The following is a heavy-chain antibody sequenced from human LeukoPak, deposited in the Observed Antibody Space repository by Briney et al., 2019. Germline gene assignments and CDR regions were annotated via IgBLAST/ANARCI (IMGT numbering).Heavy chain of an antibody. CDR3: AKDREGLSSGYDLEYFDY. CDR2: ISGGGGTT. Sequence: GGSMRLSCAASGFTFSSYAMNWVRQAPGKGLEWVSAISGGGGTTYYADSVKGRFTISRDNSKNTLFLQMNSLRAEDTAVYYCAKDREGLSSGYDLEYFDYWGQGTLVTVSS. CDR1: GFTFSSYA. D-gene: IGHD5-12*01. J-gene: IGHJ4*02. V-gene: IGHV3-23*01.